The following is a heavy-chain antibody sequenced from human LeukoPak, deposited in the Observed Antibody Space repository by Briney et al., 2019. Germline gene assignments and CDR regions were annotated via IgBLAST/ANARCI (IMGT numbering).Heavy chain of an antibody. CDR3: AAQPRDLYYGSGGNWFDP. CDR2: INPSGGST. CDR1: GYTFTSSY. J-gene: IGHJ5*02. V-gene: IGHV1-46*01. Sequence: ASVKVSCKASGYTFTSSYMHWVRQAPGQGLEWMGIINPSGGSTSYAQKFQGRVTMTRDMSTSTVYMELSSLRSEDTAVHYCAAQPRDLYYGSGGNWFDPWGQGTLVTVSS. D-gene: IGHD3-10*01.